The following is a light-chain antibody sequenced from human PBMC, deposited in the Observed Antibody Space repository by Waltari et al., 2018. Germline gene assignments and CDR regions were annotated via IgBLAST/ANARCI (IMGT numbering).Light chain of an antibody. V-gene: IGLV1-40*01. Sequence: QSVLTQPPSVSGAPGQRVTISCTGSSSKIGAGFDVHGYQQLPGTAPKLLIYGNSNRPSGVPDRFSGSKSGASASLAFTGLQAEDEAVYYCQSYDSSLSGWVFGGGTKLTVL. J-gene: IGLJ2*01. CDR2: GNS. CDR1: SSKIGAGFD. CDR3: QSYDSSLSGWV.